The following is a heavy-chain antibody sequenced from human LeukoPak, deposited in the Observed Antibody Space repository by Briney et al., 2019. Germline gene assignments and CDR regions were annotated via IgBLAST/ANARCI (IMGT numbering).Heavy chain of an antibody. CDR2: LYSGDSL. V-gene: IGHV3-53*01. J-gene: IGHJ6*02. CDR1: GVTVSGNY. CDR3: ARDRFGEGTV. Sequence: GGSLRLSCEASGVTVSGNYMSWVRQAPGKGLEWVSVLYSGDSLYYGDSVKGRFTISSDNSKKTLYLQTNNVRVEDTAMYYCARDRFGEGTVWGQGTSVTVSS. D-gene: IGHD3-10*01.